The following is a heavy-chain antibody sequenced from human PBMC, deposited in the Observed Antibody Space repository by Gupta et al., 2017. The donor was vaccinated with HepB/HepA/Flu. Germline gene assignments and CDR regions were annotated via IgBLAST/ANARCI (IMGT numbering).Heavy chain of an antibody. V-gene: IGHV2-5*01. CDR2: IFWNDDK. CDR1: GFSLSTNGVG. D-gene: IGHD3-3*01. J-gene: IGHJ6*03. Sequence: QITLKESGPTLVKPTQTLTLTCTFSGFSLSTNGVGVGWVRQPPGKALEWLALIFWNDDKRYSPSLKSRLTITMDTSKNQVVLTMTNMDPVDTATYYCTHRGRTLDTRYSYYYYYMDVWGKGTTVTVSS. CDR3: THRGRTLDTRYSYYYYYMDV.